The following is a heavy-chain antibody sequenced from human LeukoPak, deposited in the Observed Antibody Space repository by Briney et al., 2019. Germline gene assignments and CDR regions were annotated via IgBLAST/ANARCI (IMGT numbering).Heavy chain of an antibody. CDR1: GGSISSYY. Sequence: PSETLSLTCTVSGGSISSYYWSWIRQPPGKGLEWIGYIYYSGSTNYNPSLKSRVTISADTSKNQFSLKLSSVTAADTAVYYCARSRSGSYIDYWGQGTLVTVSS. CDR2: IYYSGST. CDR3: ARSRSGSYIDY. V-gene: IGHV4-59*01. D-gene: IGHD1-14*01. J-gene: IGHJ4*02.